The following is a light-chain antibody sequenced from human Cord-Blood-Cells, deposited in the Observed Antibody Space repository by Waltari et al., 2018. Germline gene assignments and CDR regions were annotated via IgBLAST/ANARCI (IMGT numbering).Light chain of an antibody. Sequence: QLVLTQSPSASASLGASVKLTCTLSSVHSSYAIAWHQQQPEKGPRYLMKLNSDGSHSKGDGIPDRFSGSSSGAERYLTISSLQSEDEAACYCQTWGTGIHVVFGGGTKLTVL. V-gene: IGLV4-69*01. CDR1: SVHSSYA. CDR3: QTWGTGIHVV. J-gene: IGLJ2*01. CDR2: LNSDGSH.